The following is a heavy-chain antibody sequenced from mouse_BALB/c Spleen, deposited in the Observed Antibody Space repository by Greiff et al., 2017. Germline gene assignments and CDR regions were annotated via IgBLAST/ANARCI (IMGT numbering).Heavy chain of an antibody. J-gene: IGHJ1*01. Sequence: QVQLKESGAELVKPGASVKLSCKASGYTFTEYIIHWVKQRSGQGLEWIGWFYPGSGSIKYNEKFKDKATLTADKSSSTVYMELSRLTSEDSAVYFCARHYYGYCYFDVWGAGTTVTVSS. CDR3: ARHYYGYCYFDV. CDR1: GYTFTEYI. CDR2: FYPGSGSI. V-gene: IGHV1-62-2*01. D-gene: IGHD1-1*01.